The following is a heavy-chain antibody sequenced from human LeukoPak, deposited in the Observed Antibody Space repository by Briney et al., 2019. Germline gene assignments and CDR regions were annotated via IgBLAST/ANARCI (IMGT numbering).Heavy chain of an antibody. J-gene: IGHJ3*02. Sequence: SGPTLVKPTQSLTLTCTFSGFSLNTHGMRVSWIRQPPGKALEWLARIEWDDEKFYTTSLKTRLTISQDTSKNQVVLTMTNMDPVDTATYYCARIMQEAFDIWGQGTMVTVSS. CDR1: GFSLNTHGMR. CDR3: ARIMQEAFDI. CDR2: IEWDDEK. V-gene: IGHV2-70*04.